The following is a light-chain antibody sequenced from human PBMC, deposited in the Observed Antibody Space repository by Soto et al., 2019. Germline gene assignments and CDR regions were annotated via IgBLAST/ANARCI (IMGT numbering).Light chain of an antibody. CDR1: QSVSSN. CDR3: QQYKTWPRT. V-gene: IGKV3-15*01. Sequence: ETVMTQSAATLSVSPGERATLSCRASQSVSSNLAWYQQKPGQAPRLLLYGASTRVTGIPARFSGSGSGTEFTLTISSLQSEDFAVDYCQQYKTWPRTFGQGTKVEIK. J-gene: IGKJ1*01. CDR2: GAS.